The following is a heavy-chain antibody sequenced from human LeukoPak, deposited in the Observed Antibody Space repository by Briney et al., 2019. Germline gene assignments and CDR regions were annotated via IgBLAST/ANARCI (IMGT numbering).Heavy chain of an antibody. V-gene: IGHV4-59*01. CDR1: GGSISSYY. CDR2: IYYSGST. D-gene: IGHD5-18*01. CDR3: ARDSKGYGYGIDY. Sequence: SETLSLTCTVSGGSISSYYWSWIRQPPGKGLEWIGYIYYSGSTNYNPSLKSRVTISVDTSKNQFSLKLSSVTAADRAVYYCARDSKGYGYGIDYWGQGTLVTVSS. J-gene: IGHJ4*02.